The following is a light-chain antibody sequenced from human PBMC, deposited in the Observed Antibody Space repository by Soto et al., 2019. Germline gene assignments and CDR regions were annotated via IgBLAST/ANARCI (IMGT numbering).Light chain of an antibody. J-gene: IGKJ5*01. CDR1: QSIRNY. V-gene: IGKV1-39*01. CDR2: AAS. Sequence: DIQMTQSPSSLSASVGDRVTITCRASQSIRNYLNWYQQKPGKAPKVLIYAASTLQSGVPSRFSGSGSGTDCTLTISSLQPEDFATYYCQQGYSVPYQFGQGTRLEI. CDR3: QQGYSVPYQ.